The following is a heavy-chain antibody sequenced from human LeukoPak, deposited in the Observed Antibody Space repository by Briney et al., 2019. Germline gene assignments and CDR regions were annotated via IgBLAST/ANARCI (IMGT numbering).Heavy chain of an antibody. CDR3: ASGGYTWNYAPPNDAFDI. J-gene: IGHJ3*02. D-gene: IGHD1-7*01. V-gene: IGHV3-21*01. CDR1: GFPSSNYA. CDR2: IRTTNNYV. Sequence: GGSLRLSCAASGFPSSNYAMNWVRQAPGKGLEWVSSIRTTNNYVYYADSVKGRFTISRDNAKNSLYLQMNSLRAEDTAVYYCASGGYTWNYAPPNDAFDIWGQGTMVFVSS.